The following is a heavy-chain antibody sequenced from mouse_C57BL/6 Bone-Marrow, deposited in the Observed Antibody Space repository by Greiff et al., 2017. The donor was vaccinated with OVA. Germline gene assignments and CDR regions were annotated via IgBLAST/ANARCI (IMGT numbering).Heavy chain of an antibody. CDR1: GYTFTSYW. CDR3: ARIYYFDY. CDR2: IDPSDSYT. V-gene: IGHV1-59*01. J-gene: IGHJ2*01. Sequence: QVQLQQPGAELVRPGTSVKLSCKASGYTFTSYWMHWVKQRPGQGLEWIGVIDPSDSYTNYNQKFKGKATLPVDTSSSTAYMQLSSLTSEDSAVYYCARIYYFDYWDQGTTLTVSS.